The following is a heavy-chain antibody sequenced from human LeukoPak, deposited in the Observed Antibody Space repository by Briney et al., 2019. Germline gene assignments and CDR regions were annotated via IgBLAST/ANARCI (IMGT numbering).Heavy chain of an antibody. Sequence: PSETLSLTCTVSGGSISSYYWSWIRQPPGKGLEWIGYIYCSGSTNYNPSLKSRVTISVDTSKNQFSLKLSSVTAADTAVYYCARGGPGSGWYENWFDPWGQGTLVTVSS. V-gene: IGHV4-59*01. D-gene: IGHD6-19*01. CDR1: GGSISSYY. J-gene: IGHJ5*02. CDR2: IYCSGST. CDR3: ARGGPGSGWYENWFDP.